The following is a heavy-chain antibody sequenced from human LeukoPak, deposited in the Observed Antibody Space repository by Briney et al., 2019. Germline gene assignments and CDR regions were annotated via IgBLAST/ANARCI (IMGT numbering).Heavy chain of an antibody. CDR1: GGSFSGYY. V-gene: IGHV4-34*01. Sequence: SETLSLTCAVYGGSFSGYYWSWIRQPPGKGLEWIGEINHSGSTNYNPSLKSRVTISVDTSKNRFSLKLSSVTAADTAVYYCARDTILAVAGYIPFDYWGQGTLVTVSS. CDR2: INHSGST. D-gene: IGHD6-19*01. J-gene: IGHJ4*02. CDR3: ARDTILAVAGYIPFDY.